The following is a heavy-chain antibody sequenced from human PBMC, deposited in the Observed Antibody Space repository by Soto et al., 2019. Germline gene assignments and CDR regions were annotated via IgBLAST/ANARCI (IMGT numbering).Heavy chain of an antibody. Sequence: QVQLVESGGGVVQPGRSLRLSCAASGFTFSSYAMHWVRQAPVKGLEWVAVISYDGSNKYYADSVKGRFTISRDNSKNTLYLQLNSLRAEDTAVYYCARPYSSSSVYYFDYWGQGTLVTVSS. CDR1: GFTFSSYA. D-gene: IGHD6-6*01. J-gene: IGHJ4*02. V-gene: IGHV3-30-3*01. CDR3: ARPYSSSSVYYFDY. CDR2: ISYDGSNK.